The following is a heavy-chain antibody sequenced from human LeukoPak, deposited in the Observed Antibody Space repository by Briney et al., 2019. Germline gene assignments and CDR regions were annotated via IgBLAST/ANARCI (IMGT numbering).Heavy chain of an antibody. V-gene: IGHV3-9*01. Sequence: GGSLRLSCAASGFTFDDYAMHWVRQAPGKGLEWVSGISWNSGSIGYADSVEGRFTISRDNAKNSLYLQMNSLRAEDTALYYCAKAAGYYYDSSGYYADYWGQGTLVTVSS. CDR1: GFTFDDYA. CDR3: AKAAGYYYDSSGYYADY. D-gene: IGHD3-22*01. CDR2: ISWNSGSI. J-gene: IGHJ4*02.